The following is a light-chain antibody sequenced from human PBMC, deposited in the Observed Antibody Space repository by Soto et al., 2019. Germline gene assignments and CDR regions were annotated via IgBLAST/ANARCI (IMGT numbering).Light chain of an antibody. CDR1: QSVSSSY. Sequence: EIVLTQSPGTLSLSPGERATLSCRASQSVSSSYLAWYQQKPGQAPRLLIYGASSRATGIPDRFSGSGSGTDFTLTISRLEPEDFAVYYCQQYGSSPRLTLCGGTKVEIK. CDR3: QQYGSSPRLT. J-gene: IGKJ4*01. V-gene: IGKV3-20*01. CDR2: GAS.